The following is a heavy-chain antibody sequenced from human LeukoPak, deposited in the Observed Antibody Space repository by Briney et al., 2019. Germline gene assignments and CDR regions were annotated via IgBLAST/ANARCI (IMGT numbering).Heavy chain of an antibody. J-gene: IGHJ4*02. V-gene: IGHV4-4*02. Sequence: SETLSLTCAVSGGSISSSNWWSWVRQPPGKGLEWIGEIYHSGSTNYNPSLKSRVTISVDTSKNQFSLKLSSVTAADTAVYYCARLRRSGYYVDYWGQGTLVTVSS. CDR1: GGSISSSNW. CDR2: IYHSGST. D-gene: IGHD3-22*01. CDR3: ARLRRSGYYVDY.